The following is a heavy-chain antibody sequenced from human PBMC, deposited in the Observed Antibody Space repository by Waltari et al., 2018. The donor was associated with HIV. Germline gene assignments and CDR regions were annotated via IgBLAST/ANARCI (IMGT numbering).Heavy chain of an antibody. D-gene: IGHD3-10*01. CDR3: VKDSGRAADVFDL. CDR1: GFIFTDFA. V-gene: IGHV3-23*01. J-gene: IGHJ3*01. CDR2: SRGGGET. Sequence: QLLESGGVLVEPGGSLRLSCAASGFIFTDFAMDWVRQAPGKGLEWVSASRGGGETFYADSVKGRFTIYRDNSKNTLYLQMNSLRADDAAVYYCVKDSGRAADVFDLWGQGTMVTVSS.